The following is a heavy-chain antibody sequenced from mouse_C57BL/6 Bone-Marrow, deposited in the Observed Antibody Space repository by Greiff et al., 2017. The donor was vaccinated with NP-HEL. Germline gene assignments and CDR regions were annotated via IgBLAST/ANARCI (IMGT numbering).Heavy chain of an antibody. V-gene: IGHV5-17*01. CDR1: GFTFSDYG. CDR2: ISSGSSTI. D-gene: IGHD2-1*01. CDR3: ARQGVYYGNYWYFDV. Sequence: DVMLVESGGGLVKPGGSLKLSCAASGFTFSDYGMHWVRQAPEKGLEWVAYISSGSSTIYYADTVKGRFTISRDNAKNTLFLQMTSLRSEDTAMYYCARQGVYYGNYWYFDVWGTGTTVTVSS. J-gene: IGHJ1*03.